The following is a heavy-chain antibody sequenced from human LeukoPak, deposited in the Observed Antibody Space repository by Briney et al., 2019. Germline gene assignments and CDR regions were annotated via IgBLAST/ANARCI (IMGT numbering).Heavy chain of an antibody. CDR2: ISTDGSST. J-gene: IGHJ4*02. CDR3: ARDRYCTTTRCSDY. D-gene: IGHD2-2*01. Sequence: PGGSLRLSCAASGFTFSNYWMHWVRQAPGKGLVWVSRISTDGSSTTYADSVKGRFTISRDNAKNTPYLEMSSLRAEDTAVYYCARDRYCTTTRCSDYWGQGTLVTVSS. V-gene: IGHV3-74*03. CDR1: GFTFSNYW.